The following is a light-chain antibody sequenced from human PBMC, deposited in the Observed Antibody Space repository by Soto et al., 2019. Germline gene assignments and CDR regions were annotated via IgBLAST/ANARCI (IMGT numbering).Light chain of an antibody. CDR2: DDT. J-gene: IGLJ3*02. V-gene: IGLV3-21*02. CDR1: DIGDKS. Sequence: SYELTQPHSVSVAPGQTARITCGGKDIGDKSVHWYQQKPGQAPLLVVYDDTDRPSGIPERFSGSNSGNTATLTISRVEAGDEADYSCQVWDSSSDHWVFGGGTKLTVL. CDR3: QVWDSSSDHWV.